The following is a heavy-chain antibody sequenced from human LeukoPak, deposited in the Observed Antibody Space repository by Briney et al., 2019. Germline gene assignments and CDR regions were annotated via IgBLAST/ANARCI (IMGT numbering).Heavy chain of an antibody. V-gene: IGHV1-18*01. CDR2: ISAYNGNT. CDR3: ARDVFYDEPAARAYYYYYMDV. J-gene: IGHJ6*03. Sequence: ASVKVSCRASGYTFTSYGISWVRQAPGQGLEWMGWISAYNGNTNYAQKLQGRVTMTTDTSTSTAYMELRSLRSDDTAVYYCARDVFYDEPAARAYYYYYMDVWGKGTTVTVSS. D-gene: IGHD2-2*01. CDR1: GYTFTSYG.